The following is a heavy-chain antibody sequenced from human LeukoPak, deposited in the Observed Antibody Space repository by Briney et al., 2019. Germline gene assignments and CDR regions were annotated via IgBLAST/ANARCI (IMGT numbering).Heavy chain of an antibody. D-gene: IGHD3-10*01. CDR3: ARDVSITLIRGVTFDY. Sequence: SQTLSLTCTVSGGSISSGGYYWSWIRQHPGKGLEWIGYIYYSGSTYYNPSLKSRVTISVDTSKNQFSLKLSSVTAADTAVYYCARDVSITLIRGVTFDYWGQGTLVTASS. V-gene: IGHV4-31*03. CDR2: IYYSGST. CDR1: GGSISSGGYY. J-gene: IGHJ4*02.